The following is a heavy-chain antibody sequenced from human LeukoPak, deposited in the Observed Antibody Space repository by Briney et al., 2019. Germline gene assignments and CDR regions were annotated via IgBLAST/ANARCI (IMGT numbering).Heavy chain of an antibody. D-gene: IGHD3-10*01. CDR2: INPSNGSP. V-gene: IGHV1-2*02. CDR1: GYTFTGCY. J-gene: IGHJ4*02. CDR3: VRVKSSGSFYAY. Sequence: VASVTVSCKASGYTFTGCYMHWVRQAPGQGLEWVGWINPSNGSPRYAPKFQGRVTITTDTSISAAYMELSGLTSDDTAVYYCVRVKSSGSFYAYWGQGSLVTVSS.